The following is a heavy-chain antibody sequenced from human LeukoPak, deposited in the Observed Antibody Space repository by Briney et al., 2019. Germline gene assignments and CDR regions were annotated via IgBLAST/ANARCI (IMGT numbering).Heavy chain of an antibody. V-gene: IGHV1-18*01. Sequence: ASVKVSCTASGYTFTSYGISWVRQAPGQGLEWMGWISAYNGNTNYAQKLQGRVTMTTDTSTSTAYMELRSLRSDDTAVYYCARGSEIVSWFGELSGYYYYGMDVWGQGTTVTVSS. D-gene: IGHD3-10*01. CDR1: GYTFTSYG. CDR2: ISAYNGNT. CDR3: ARGSEIVSWFGELSGYYYYGMDV. J-gene: IGHJ6*02.